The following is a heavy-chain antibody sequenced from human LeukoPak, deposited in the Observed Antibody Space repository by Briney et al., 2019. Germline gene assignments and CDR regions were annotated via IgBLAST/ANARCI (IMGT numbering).Heavy chain of an antibody. CDR2: IYYIGST. CDR3: ARDYI. CDR1: GDPISSYY. J-gene: IGHJ3*02. Sequence: SETLSLTCTVSGDPISSYYWSWIRQPPGKGLEWIGYIYYIGSTNYNPSLKSRVTISIDTSKNQFSLNLSSVTAADTAVYYCARDYIWGQGTMVTVSS. V-gene: IGHV4-59*01.